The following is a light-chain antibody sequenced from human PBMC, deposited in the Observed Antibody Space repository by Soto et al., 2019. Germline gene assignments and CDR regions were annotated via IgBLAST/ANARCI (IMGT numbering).Light chain of an antibody. V-gene: IGKV3D-20*02. CDR1: QSVSSTS. Sequence: EIVLTQSPCTLSLSPGERATLSCRASQSVSSTSLAWYQQRPGQAPRLLIYGASNRATGVPDRFSGSGSGTDFTLSISSLEPEDFAVYYCQQRSNWPPITFGQGTRLEIK. CDR2: GAS. J-gene: IGKJ5*01. CDR3: QQRSNWPPIT.